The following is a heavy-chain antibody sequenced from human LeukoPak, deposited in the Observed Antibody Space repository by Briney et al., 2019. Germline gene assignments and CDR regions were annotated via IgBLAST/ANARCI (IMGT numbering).Heavy chain of an antibody. V-gene: IGHV4-59*08. D-gene: IGHD3-10*01. Sequence: PSETLSLTCTVSGGSISSYYWSWILQPPGKGLEWIVYIYYIGSTNYNPSLKSRVTTSLDTSKNQFSLQLSSVTAADTAVYYCASQTAIWFGEGDWFDPWGQGTLVTVSS. CDR1: GGSISSYY. CDR2: IYYIGST. CDR3: ASQTAIWFGEGDWFDP. J-gene: IGHJ5*02.